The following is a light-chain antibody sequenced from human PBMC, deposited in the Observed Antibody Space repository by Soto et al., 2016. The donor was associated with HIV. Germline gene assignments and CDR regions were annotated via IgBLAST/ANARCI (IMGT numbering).Light chain of an antibody. V-gene: IGLV3-21*03. CDR1: TTGSKT. CDR3: QVWDGNQYV. CDR2: DDS. J-gene: IGLJ1*01. Sequence: SNVLTQPPSVSVPPGTTARITCGEDTTGSKTVHWYQLKPGQAPVLVVYDDSDRPSGIPERFSGSNSRNTATLTISRVEAGDEADYYCQVWDGNQYVFGTGTKVTVL.